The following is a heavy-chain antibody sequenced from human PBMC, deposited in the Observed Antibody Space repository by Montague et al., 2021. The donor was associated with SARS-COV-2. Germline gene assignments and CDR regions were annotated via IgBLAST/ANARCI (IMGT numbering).Heavy chain of an antibody. J-gene: IGHJ4*02. CDR3: ASPVPEFWSGFDY. CDR1: GASISSYY. CDR2: IHYCGST. Sequence: SETLSLTCTVSGASISSYYWSWIRQPPGKGLEWIGFIHYCGSTNYNPSLKRGVPISVDTSKNQFSLKLSPVTAADTAVYYCASPVPEFWSGFDYWGQGTLVTVSS. V-gene: IGHV4-59*01. D-gene: IGHD3-3*01.